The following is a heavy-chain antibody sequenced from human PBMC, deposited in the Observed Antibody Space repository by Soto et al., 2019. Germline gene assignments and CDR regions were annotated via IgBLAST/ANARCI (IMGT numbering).Heavy chain of an antibody. V-gene: IGHV1-69*08. Sequence: QVQLVQSGAEVKKPGSSVKVSCKASGGTFSSYTISWVRQAPGQGLEWMGRIIPILGIANYAQKFQGRVTITADKSTRTAFMELSSLRSEDTAVYYCAGDLGSGHTAYWGQGTLVTVSP. CDR3: AGDLGSGHTAY. J-gene: IGHJ4*02. D-gene: IGHD3-16*01. CDR2: IIPILGIA. CDR1: GGTFSSYT.